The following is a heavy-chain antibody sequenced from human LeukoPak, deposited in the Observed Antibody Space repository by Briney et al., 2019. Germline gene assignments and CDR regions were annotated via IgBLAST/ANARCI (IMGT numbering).Heavy chain of an antibody. J-gene: IGHJ4*02. V-gene: IGHV1-18*01. Sequence: ASVKVSCKASGYTFTSYGISWVRQAPGQGLEWMGWISAYNGNTNYAQKLQGRVTMTTDTSTSTAYMELRSLRSDDTAMYYCARLKGEIVVVSPLDYWGQGTLVTVSS. CDR2: ISAYNGNT. D-gene: IGHD3-22*01. CDR3: ARLKGEIVVVSPLDY. CDR1: GYTFTSYG.